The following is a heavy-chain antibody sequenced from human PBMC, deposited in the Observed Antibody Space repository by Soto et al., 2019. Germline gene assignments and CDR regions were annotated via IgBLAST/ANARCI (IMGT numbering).Heavy chain of an antibody. J-gene: IGHJ6*02. Sequence: PSETLSLTCTVSGGSISSGDYYWSWIRQPPGKGLEWIGYIYYSGSTYYNPSLKSRVTISVDTSKNQFSLKLSSVTAADTAVYYCARDFVDTAMVTGNYGMDVWGPGTTVTVSS. V-gene: IGHV4-30-4*01. CDR2: IYYSGST. CDR1: GGSISSGDYY. D-gene: IGHD5-18*01. CDR3: ARDFVDTAMVTGNYGMDV.